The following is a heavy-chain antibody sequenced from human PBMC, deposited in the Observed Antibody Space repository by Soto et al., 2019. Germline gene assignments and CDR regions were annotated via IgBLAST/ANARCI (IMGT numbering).Heavy chain of an antibody. J-gene: IGHJ5*02. CDR3: ARGLDFWSAAYDFHNWFDP. CDR2: INHSGST. V-gene: IGHV4-34*01. Sequence: QSQTLSLTCAVYGGSFSGYYWSWIRQPPGKGLEWIGEINHSGSTNYNPSLKSRVTISVDTSKNQFSLKLSSVTAADTAVYYCARGLDFWSAAYDFHNWFDPWGQGTLVTVSS. D-gene: IGHD3-3*01. CDR1: GGSFSGYY.